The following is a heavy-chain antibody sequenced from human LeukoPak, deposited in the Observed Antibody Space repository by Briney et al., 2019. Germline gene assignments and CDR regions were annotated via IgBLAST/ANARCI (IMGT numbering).Heavy chain of an antibody. CDR3: ARGDGVLATIGTGSSFFDL. J-gene: IGHJ2*01. CDR1: GRAFTYYY. CDR2: IHHSGSF. D-gene: IGHD5-24*01. Sequence: SETLSLTCSFNGRAFTYYYWTWIRQPPGKGLEWIGEIHHSGSFKYSPSLKTRVTLSLDTSNNQFFLELKSVTAADTAVYYCARGDGVLATIGTGSSFFDLWGRGTLVTVSS. V-gene: IGHV4-34*01.